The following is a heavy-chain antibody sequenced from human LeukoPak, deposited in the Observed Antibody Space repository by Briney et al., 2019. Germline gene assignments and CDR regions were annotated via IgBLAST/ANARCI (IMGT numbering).Heavy chain of an antibody. Sequence: GGSLRLSCATSGFTFSSYGMHWVRQAPGKGLEWVAFIRYDGSNKYYADSVKGRFTISRDNSKNTLYLQMNSLRAEDTAVYYCAKDMRVYYYDSSGYLDYWGQGTLVTVSS. CDR2: IRYDGSNK. V-gene: IGHV3-30*02. J-gene: IGHJ4*02. CDR3: AKDMRVYYYDSSGYLDY. CDR1: GFTFSSYG. D-gene: IGHD3-22*01.